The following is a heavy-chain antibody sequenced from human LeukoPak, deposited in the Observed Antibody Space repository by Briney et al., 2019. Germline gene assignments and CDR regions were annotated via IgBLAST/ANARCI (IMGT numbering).Heavy chain of an antibody. CDR3: ARVKAVAGKGWFDP. J-gene: IGHJ5*02. CDR2: IYTSGST. V-gene: IGHV4-4*07. CDR1: GGSISSYY. Sequence: SETLSLTCTVSGGSISSYYWSWIRQPAGKGLEWIGRIYTSGSTNYNPSLKSRVTISVDTSKNQFSLKLSSVTAADTAVYYCARVKAVAGKGWFDPWGQGTLVTVSS. D-gene: IGHD6-19*01.